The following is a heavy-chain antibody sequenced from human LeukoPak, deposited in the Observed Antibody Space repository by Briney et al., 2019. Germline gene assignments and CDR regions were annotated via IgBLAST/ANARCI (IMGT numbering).Heavy chain of an antibody. J-gene: IGHJ6*02. CDR1: GDTFSSYA. D-gene: IGHD5-18*01. Sequence: GASVKVSCKASGDTFSSYAISWVRQAPGQGLEWMGGIIPIFGTANNAQKFQGRVTITADESTSTAYMEMSSLRSEDTAVYYCARGGYSYGYLYDYGMDVWGQGTTVTVSS. CDR2: IIPIFGTA. V-gene: IGHV1-69*13. CDR3: ARGGYSYGYLYDYGMDV.